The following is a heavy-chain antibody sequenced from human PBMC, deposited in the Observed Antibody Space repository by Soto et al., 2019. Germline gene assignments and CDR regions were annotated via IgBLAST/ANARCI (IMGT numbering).Heavy chain of an antibody. Sequence: GGSLRLSCAASGFTVSSNYMSWVRQAPGKGLEWVSVIYSGGSTYYADSVKGRFTISRHNSKNTLYLQMNSLGAEDTAVYYCARDTGRYCSSTSCYASPLYYYYYMDVWGKGTTVTVSS. V-gene: IGHV3-53*04. D-gene: IGHD2-2*01. CDR3: ARDTGRYCSSTSCYASPLYYYYYMDV. CDR1: GFTVSSNY. J-gene: IGHJ6*03. CDR2: IYSGGST.